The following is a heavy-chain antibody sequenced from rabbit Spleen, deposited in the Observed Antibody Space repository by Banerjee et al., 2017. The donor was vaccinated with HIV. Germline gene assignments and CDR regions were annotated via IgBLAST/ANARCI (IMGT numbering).Heavy chain of an antibody. D-gene: IGHD4-2*01. V-gene: IGHV1S43*01. J-gene: IGHJ6*01. CDR1: GVSFSDNSY. Sequence: QEQLVESGGGLVKPGASLTLTCIASGVSFSDNSYMCWVRQAPGKGLEWIGYIDPGFGRTYYANWVNGRFTITNHNAQNTLYLQLNSLTAAETATYFCAREVEIYGGYAGSGYPNYGMDLWGPGDPGHRL. CDR3: AREVEIYGGYAGSGYPNYGMDL. CDR2: IDPGFGRT.